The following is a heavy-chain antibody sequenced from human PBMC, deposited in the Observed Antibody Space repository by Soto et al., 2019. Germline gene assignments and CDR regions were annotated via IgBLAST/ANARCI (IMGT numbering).Heavy chain of an antibody. CDR2: VSHDGRNT. CDR3: AKGGRQSLVTSDFNY. Sequence: VQLVESGGGVVQPGRSLRLSCAASGFTFSDYAMHWVRQAPGKGLEWVAVVSHDGRNTHYADSVKGRFTISGDSSKNTVALEMTSLRAEDTAVYYCAKGGRQSLVTSDFNYWGQGALVTVSS. D-gene: IGHD6-19*01. CDR1: GFTFSDYA. V-gene: IGHV3-30*18. J-gene: IGHJ4*02.